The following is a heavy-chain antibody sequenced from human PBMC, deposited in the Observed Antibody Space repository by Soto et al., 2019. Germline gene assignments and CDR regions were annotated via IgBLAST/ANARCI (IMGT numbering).Heavy chain of an antibody. J-gene: IGHJ3*02. D-gene: IGHD6-19*01. CDR3: AKPTDGWFSAFEI. V-gene: IGHV3-23*01. Sequence: GGSLRLSCXASGFIFSSYAMSWVRQAPGKGLEWVSAISGSGTTAYYADSVKGRFTFSRDNSKKTMYLQMNSLGAEDTAVYYCAKPTDGWFSAFEIWGQGTMVTVSS. CDR2: ISGSGTTA. CDR1: GFIFSSYA.